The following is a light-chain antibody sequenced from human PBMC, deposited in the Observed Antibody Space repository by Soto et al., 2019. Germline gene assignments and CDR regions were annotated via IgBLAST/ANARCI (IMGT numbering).Light chain of an antibody. CDR2: VVS. CDR3: QQLNSYQIT. J-gene: IGKJ5*01. V-gene: IGKV1-9*01. CDR1: QGISSY. Sequence: DIQLTQSPSFLSASVGDRVTITCRASQGISSYLAWYQQKPGKAPKLLIYVVSTLQSGVPSRFSGSGSGTEFTLTISSLQPEDFATYYCQQLNSYQITFGQGTRLEIK.